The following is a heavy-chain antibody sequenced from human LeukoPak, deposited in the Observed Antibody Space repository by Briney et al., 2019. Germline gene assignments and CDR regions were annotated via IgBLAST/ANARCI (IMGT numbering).Heavy chain of an antibody. Sequence: GGSLRLSCAASGFTFSSYGMHWVRQAPGKGLEWVAVIWYDGSNKYYADSVKGRFTISRDNSKDTLYLQMNSLRAEDTAVYYCAREELQSSFDYWGQGTLVTVSS. CDR1: GFTFSSYG. CDR3: AREELQSSFDY. CDR2: IWYDGSNK. D-gene: IGHD1-26*01. V-gene: IGHV3-33*01. J-gene: IGHJ4*02.